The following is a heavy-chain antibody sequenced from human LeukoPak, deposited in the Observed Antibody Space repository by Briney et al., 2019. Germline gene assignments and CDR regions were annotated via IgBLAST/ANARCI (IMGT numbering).Heavy chain of an antibody. J-gene: IGHJ4*02. V-gene: IGHV4-59*12. CDR2: IYYSGST. CDR1: GGSISSYY. CDR3: ARRGYDSSGYLDY. Sequence: SETLSLTCTVSGGSISSYYWSWIRQPPGKGLEWIGYIYYSGSTNYNPSLKSRVTISVDTSKNQFSLKLSSVTAADTAVYYCARRGYDSSGYLDYRGQGTLVTVSS. D-gene: IGHD3-22*01.